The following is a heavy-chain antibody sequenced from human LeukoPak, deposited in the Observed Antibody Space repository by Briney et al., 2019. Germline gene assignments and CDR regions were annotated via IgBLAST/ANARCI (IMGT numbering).Heavy chain of an antibody. V-gene: IGHV1-46*01. CDR2: INPSGGST. D-gene: IGHD2-15*01. Sequence: ASVKVSCKASGYTFTSYYMHWVRLAPGQGREWMGIINPSGGSTSYAQKFQGRVTMTRDTSTSTVYMELSSLRSEDAAVYYCARDRGYCSGGSCYQRANWFDPWGQGTLVTVSS. CDR1: GYTFTSYY. CDR3: ARDRGYCSGGSCYQRANWFDP. J-gene: IGHJ5*02.